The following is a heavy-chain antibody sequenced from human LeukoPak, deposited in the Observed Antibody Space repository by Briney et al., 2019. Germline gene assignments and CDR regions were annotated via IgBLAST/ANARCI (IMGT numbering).Heavy chain of an antibody. CDR3: ARAPVPNYDILTGFDP. Sequence: ASVKVSCKASGYTFTGYYMYWVRQAPGQGLEWVGWINPNSGGTNYAQKFQGWVTMTRDTSISTAYMELSRLRSDDTAVYYCARAPVPNYDILTGFDPWGQGTLVTVSS. CDR2: INPNSGGT. J-gene: IGHJ5*02. V-gene: IGHV1-2*04. D-gene: IGHD3-9*01. CDR1: GYTFTGYY.